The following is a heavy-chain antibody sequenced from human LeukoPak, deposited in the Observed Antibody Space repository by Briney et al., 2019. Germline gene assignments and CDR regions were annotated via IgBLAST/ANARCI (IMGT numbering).Heavy chain of an antibody. D-gene: IGHD3-22*01. CDR3: AGGYYDSSGYSGGYDY. V-gene: IGHV4-4*02. J-gene: IGHJ4*02. Sequence: SGTLSLTCAVPGGSISSSNWWSWVRQPPGKGLEWIGEIYHSGSTNYNPSLKSRVTISVDTSKKQFSLKLSSVTAADTAVYYCAGGYYDSSGYSGGYDYWGQGILVTVSS. CDR1: GGSISSSNW. CDR2: IYHSGST.